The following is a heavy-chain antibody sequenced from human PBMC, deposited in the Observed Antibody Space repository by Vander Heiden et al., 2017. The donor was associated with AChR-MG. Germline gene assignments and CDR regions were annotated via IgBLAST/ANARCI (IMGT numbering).Heavy chain of an antibody. CDR1: GFTFSSYG. CDR2: ISYDGSNK. D-gene: IGHD6-19*01. J-gene: IGHJ4*02. Sequence: QVQLVESGGGVVQPGRSLRLSCAASGFTFSSYGMHWVRQAPGKWLEWVAVISYDGSNKYYADSVKGRFTISRDNSKNTLYLQMNSLRAEDTAVYYCAKAPIEQWLPGDWGQGTLVTVSS. V-gene: IGHV3-30*18. CDR3: AKAPIEQWLPGD.